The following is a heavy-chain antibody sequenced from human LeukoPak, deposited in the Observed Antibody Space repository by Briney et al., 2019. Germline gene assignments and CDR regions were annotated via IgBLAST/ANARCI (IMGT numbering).Heavy chain of an antibody. CDR1: GFTFSSYS. J-gene: IGHJ4*02. Sequence: GGSLRLSCAASGFTFSSYSMNWVRQAPGKGLEWVSYISSSSSTIYYADSVKGRFTISRDNAKNSLYLQMNSLRAEDTAVYYCAIEGGGYNHRGFDYWGQGTLVTVSS. CDR2: ISSSSSTI. D-gene: IGHD5-24*01. V-gene: IGHV3-48*01. CDR3: AIEGGGYNHRGFDY.